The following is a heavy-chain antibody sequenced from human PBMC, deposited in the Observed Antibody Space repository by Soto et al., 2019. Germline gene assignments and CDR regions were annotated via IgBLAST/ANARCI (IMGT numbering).Heavy chain of an antibody. CDR3: ARRGRGIGGYYYGMEV. CDR2: IYPGDSDT. V-gene: IGHV5-51*01. J-gene: IGHJ6*01. Sequence: ASLKICGRKCGCGWTDCRFRWGPHMQEKGLEWMGIIYPGDSDTRYSPSFQGQVTISADKSISTAYLQWSSLKASDTAMYYCARRGRGIGGYYYGMEVWGQGTTVTVSS. CDR1: GCGWTDCR. D-gene: IGHD3-16*01.